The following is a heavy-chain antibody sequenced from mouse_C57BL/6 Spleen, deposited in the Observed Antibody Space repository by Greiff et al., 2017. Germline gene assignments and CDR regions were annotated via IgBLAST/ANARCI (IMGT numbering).Heavy chain of an antibody. CDR3: ARERNYYSNSWFAY. CDR2: INPNNGGT. J-gene: IGHJ3*01. Sequence: VQLQQSGPELVKPGASVKMSCKASGYTFTDYNMHWVKQSHGKSLEWIGYINPNNGGTSYNQKFKGKATLTVNKSSSTAYMELPSLTSEDSAVYYCARERNYYSNSWFAYWGQGTLVTVSA. CDR1: GYTFTDYN. V-gene: IGHV1-22*01. D-gene: IGHD2-5*01.